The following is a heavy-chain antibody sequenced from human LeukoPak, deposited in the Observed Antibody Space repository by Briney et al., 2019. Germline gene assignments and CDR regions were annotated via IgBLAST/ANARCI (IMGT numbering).Heavy chain of an antibody. J-gene: IGHJ5*02. CDR1: GYTFTGYY. CDR3: ARDFGNGAVAGRPRGNWFDP. D-gene: IGHD6-19*01. Sequence: GASVKVSCKASGYTFTGYYMHWVRQAPGQGLEWMGWINPNSGGTNYAQKFQGRVTMTRDTSISTAYMELSRLRSDDTAVYYCARDFGNGAVAGRPRGNWFDPWGQGTLVTVSS. V-gene: IGHV1-2*02. CDR2: INPNSGGT.